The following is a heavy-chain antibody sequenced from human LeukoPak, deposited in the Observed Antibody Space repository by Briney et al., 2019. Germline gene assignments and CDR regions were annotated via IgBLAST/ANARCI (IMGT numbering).Heavy chain of an antibody. Sequence: PSETLSLTCGVSGGPISSFYWGWIRQAPGKGPEWIGHMHSSGTTNYNPSLRSRVTMSGDTSKNQFSLKLSSVTAADTAVYYCARLSRPGYCSGGTCPPDYWGQGTLVTVSS. CDR1: GGPISSFY. CDR2: MHSSGTT. V-gene: IGHV4-59*12. J-gene: IGHJ4*02. CDR3: ARLSRPGYCSGGTCPPDY. D-gene: IGHD2-15*01.